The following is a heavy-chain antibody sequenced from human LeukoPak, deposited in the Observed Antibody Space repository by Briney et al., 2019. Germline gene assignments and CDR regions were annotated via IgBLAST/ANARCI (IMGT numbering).Heavy chain of an antibody. D-gene: IGHD1-7*01. CDR1: GGSFSGYY. CDR2: INHSGST. CDR3: ARGSSTGTTETVFDY. J-gene: IGHJ4*02. V-gene: IGHV4-34*01. Sequence: SETLSLTCAVYGGSFSGYYWSWISQPPGKGLEWIGEINHSGSTNYNPSLKSRVTISVDTSKNQFSLKLSSVTAADTAVYYCARGSSTGTTETVFDYWGQGTLVTVSS.